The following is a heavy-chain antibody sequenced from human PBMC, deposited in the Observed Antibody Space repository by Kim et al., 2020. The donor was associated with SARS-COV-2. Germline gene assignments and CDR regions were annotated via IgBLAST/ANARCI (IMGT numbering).Heavy chain of an antibody. CDR2: IYYSGST. CDR1: GGSISSSTYY. CDR3: ASKRRSGEYYMDV. J-gene: IGHJ6*03. Sequence: SETLSLTCSVSGGSISSSTYYWGWIRQPPEKGLEWIGSIYYSGSTYYNPSLKSRVTISVDTSKNQFSLKLSSVTAADTAVYYCASKRRSGEYYMDVWGKGTTVNVSS. D-gene: IGHD3-10*01. V-gene: IGHV4-39*01.